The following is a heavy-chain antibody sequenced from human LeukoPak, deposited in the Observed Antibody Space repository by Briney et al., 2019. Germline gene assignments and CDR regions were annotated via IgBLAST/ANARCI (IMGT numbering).Heavy chain of an antibody. V-gene: IGHV4-61*02. D-gene: IGHD3-16*01. CDR1: GGSISSGSYY. Sequence: SQTLSLTCTVSGGSISSGSYYWSWIRQPAGKGLEWIGRIYTSGSTNYNPSLKSRVTISVDTSKNQFSLKLSSVTAADTAVYYCARDRLNYGPWGQGTLVTVSS. CDR2: IYTSGST. CDR3: ARDRLNYGP. J-gene: IGHJ5*02.